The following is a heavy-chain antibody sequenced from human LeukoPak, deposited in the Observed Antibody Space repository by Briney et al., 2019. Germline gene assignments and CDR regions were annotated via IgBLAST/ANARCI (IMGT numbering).Heavy chain of an antibody. CDR3: ARERDSSGYYLLDY. V-gene: IGHV3-33*01. Sequence: PGRSLRLSCAASGFTFSSYGMHWVRQAPGKGLEWVAVIWYDGSNKYCADSVKGRFTISRDNSKNTLYLQMNSLRAEDTAVYYCARERDSSGYYLLDYWGQGTLVTVSS. CDR2: IWYDGSNK. D-gene: IGHD3-22*01. CDR1: GFTFSSYG. J-gene: IGHJ4*02.